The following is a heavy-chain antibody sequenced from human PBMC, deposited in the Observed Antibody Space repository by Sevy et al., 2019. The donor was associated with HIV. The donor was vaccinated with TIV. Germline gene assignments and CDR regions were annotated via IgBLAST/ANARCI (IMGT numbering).Heavy chain of an antibody. CDR1: GLTVSSNY. J-gene: IGHJ5*02. D-gene: IGHD3-10*01. CDR3: ARDPPKGSRGSWFDT. V-gene: IGHV3-53*01. Sequence: GGSLRLSCAASGLTVSSNYMSWVRQAPGKGLEWVSTLYSAGSTFYAESVKGRFTISRDNSKNTLYLQMNSLRAGDTAVYYCARDPPKGSRGSWFDTWGQGTLVTVSS. CDR2: LYSAGST.